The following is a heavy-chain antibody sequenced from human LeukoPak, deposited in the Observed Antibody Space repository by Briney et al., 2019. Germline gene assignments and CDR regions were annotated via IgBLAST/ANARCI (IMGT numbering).Heavy chain of an antibody. CDR1: GDTFTGYN. CDR3: ARDSSGRYLIVFDK. Sequence: ASLRVSCKASGDTFTGYNINWVRQTLGQGLEWMGWIILISGGTNYAQKFQGRVTMTTDTSTSTAYMELRRLRSEDTAVYYCARDSSGRYLIVFDKWGQGTMVTVSS. D-gene: IGHD6-19*01. CDR2: IILISGGT. J-gene: IGHJ3*02. V-gene: IGHV1-2*02.